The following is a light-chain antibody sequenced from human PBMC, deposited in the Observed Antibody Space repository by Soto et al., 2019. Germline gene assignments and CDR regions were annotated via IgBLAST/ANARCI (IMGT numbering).Light chain of an antibody. J-gene: IGKJ1*01. CDR1: QSVSSSY. CDR3: QQYGRSSWT. CDR2: GAS. Sequence: EIVLTQSPGTLSLSPGERATLSFGGSQSVSSSYLAWYQQKSGHAPRLLLYGASNRATSIPDSFSGSGSGTDFTLTISRLEPEDFAVYYCQQYGRSSWTFGQGTKVDIK. V-gene: IGKV3-20*01.